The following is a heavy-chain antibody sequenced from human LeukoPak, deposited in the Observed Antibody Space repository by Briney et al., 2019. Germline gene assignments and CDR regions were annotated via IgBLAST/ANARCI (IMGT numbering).Heavy chain of an antibody. V-gene: IGHV3-7*01. D-gene: IGHD5-18*01. CDR1: GFIFNNYG. Sequence: GGSLRLSCVASGFIFNNYGMNWVRQAPGKGLEWVANIKQDGSEKYYVDSVKGRFTISRDNAKNSLYLQMNSLRAEDTAVYYCAREGGYSYGYGYWGQGTLVTVSS. CDR2: IKQDGSEK. CDR3: AREGGYSYGYGY. J-gene: IGHJ4*02.